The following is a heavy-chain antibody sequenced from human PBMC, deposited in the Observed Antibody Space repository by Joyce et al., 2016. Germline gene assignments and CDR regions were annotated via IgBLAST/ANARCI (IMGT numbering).Heavy chain of an antibody. CDR3: AKIVTAGYSSGWFLDY. CDR1: GLTLSNYG. J-gene: IGHJ4*02. CDR2: ISYDGVYK. D-gene: IGHD6-25*01. Sequence: QVQLVESGGGVVQPGRSLRLSCTASGLTLSNYGVHWVRQAGGKGLEWVAVISYDGVYKYYSDAVEGRFTISRDNSRDTLFLEMNSLRAEDTAVYYCAKIVTAGYSSGWFLDYWGQGTLVTVSS. V-gene: IGHV3-30*18.